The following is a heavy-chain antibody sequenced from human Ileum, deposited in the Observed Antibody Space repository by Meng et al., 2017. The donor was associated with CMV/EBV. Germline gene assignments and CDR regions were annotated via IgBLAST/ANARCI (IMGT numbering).Heavy chain of an antibody. J-gene: IGHJ6*02. Sequence: GGSLRLSCVASGFNFNAHWMHWVRQAPGKGLVWVARINSDGTRTVESMRGRFTISRDNAKNTLSLEMNRLRAEDTAVYYCVRDRRQWDDPAYPGMDVWGQGTTVTVSS. CDR3: VRDRRQWDDPAYPGMDV. D-gene: IGHD1-26*01. V-gene: IGHV3-74*01. CDR1: GFNFNAHW. CDR2: INSDGTRT.